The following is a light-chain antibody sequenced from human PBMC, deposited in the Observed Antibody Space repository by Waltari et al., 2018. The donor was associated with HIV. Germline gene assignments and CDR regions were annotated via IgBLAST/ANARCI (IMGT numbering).Light chain of an antibody. J-gene: IGLJ1*01. V-gene: IGLV3-25*03. CDR1: ALPKHY. Sequence: SYELTQPPSVSVSPGQTARITSSGDALPKHYVYWYQQKPGQAPELLIYKDTERPSGIPERFSGSSSGTTVTLTISGVQAEDEADYYCHSSDSSGTYVFGTGTKVTVL. CDR3: HSSDSSGTYV. CDR2: KDT.